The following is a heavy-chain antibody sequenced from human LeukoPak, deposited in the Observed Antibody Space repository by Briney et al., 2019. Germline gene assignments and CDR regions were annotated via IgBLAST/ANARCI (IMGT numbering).Heavy chain of an antibody. V-gene: IGHV1-46*01. J-gene: IGHJ6*02. CDR1: GYTFTSYY. CDR3: AREPVVVPVAFKVDGMDV. D-gene: IGHD2-2*01. Sequence: GASVNVSCKASGYTFTSYYMHWVRQAPGQGLEWMGIINPSGGSTSYAQKFQGRVTMTRDTSTSTVYMELSSLRSEDTAVYYCAREPVVVPVAFKVDGMDVWGQGTTVTVSS. CDR2: INPSGGST.